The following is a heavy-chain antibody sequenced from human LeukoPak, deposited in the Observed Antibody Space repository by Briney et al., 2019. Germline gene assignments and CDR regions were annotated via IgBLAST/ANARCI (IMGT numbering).Heavy chain of an antibody. J-gene: IGHJ4*02. CDR2: ISGSGGST. D-gene: IGHD4-23*01. Sequence: GGSLRLSCAASGFTFSSYAMSWVRQAPGKGLEWVSAISGSGGSTYYADSVKGRFTISRDNSKNTLYLQMNSLRAEDTAVYYRAKDQGLTPSPDFDYWGQGTLVTVSS. CDR3: AKDQGLTPSPDFDY. V-gene: IGHV3-23*01. CDR1: GFTFSSYA.